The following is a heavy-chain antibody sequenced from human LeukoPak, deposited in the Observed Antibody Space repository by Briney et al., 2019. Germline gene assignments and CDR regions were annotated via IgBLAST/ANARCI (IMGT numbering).Heavy chain of an antibody. CDR3: ARPIYSSGWDQFQH. D-gene: IGHD6-19*01. CDR1: GFTFSSYR. J-gene: IGHJ1*01. V-gene: IGHV3-7*01. CDR2: INQDGRET. Sequence: GGALRLSCAASGFTFSSYRMSWVGQAPGKGGEGVAPINQDGRETYYVDSVKGRLAISRDNPKTSLYLQMNSLRVEDTAEYYCARPIYSSGWDQFQHWGQGTLVTVSS.